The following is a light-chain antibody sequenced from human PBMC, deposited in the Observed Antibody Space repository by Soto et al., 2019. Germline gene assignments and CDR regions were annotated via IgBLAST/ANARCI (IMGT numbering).Light chain of an antibody. CDR3: QQLNSYPLT. CDR2: AAS. CDR1: QGISSY. V-gene: IGKV1-9*01. J-gene: IGKJ4*01. Sequence: IHLTHSPSSLSASVGDRVTITCRASQGISSYLAWYQQKPGKAPKLLIYAASTLQSGVPSRFSGSGSGTDFTLTISSLQPEDFATYYCQQLNSYPLTFGGGTKVDIK.